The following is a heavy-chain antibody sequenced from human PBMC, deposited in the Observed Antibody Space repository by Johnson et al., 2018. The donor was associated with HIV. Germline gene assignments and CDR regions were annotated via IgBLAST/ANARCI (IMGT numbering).Heavy chain of an antibody. CDR3: ARRSWAFDAFDI. J-gene: IGHJ3*02. Sequence: VQLVESGGGLIQPGGSLRLSCAASGFTVSSNYMGWVRQAPGKGLEWVSVLYSGGSTYYADSVKGRFTISRDNSKNTLYLQMNSLRAGDTAVYYCARRSWAFDAFDIWGQGTMVTVSS. CDR1: GFTVSSNY. CDR2: LYSGGST. V-gene: IGHV3-53*01. D-gene: IGHD1-26*01.